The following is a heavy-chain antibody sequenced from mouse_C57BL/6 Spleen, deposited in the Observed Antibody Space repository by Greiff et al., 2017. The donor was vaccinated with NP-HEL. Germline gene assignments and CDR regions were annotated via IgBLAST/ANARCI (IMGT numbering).Heavy chain of an antibody. CDR3: TYYYGSSYEVSMDY. CDR1: GYTFTDYE. D-gene: IGHD1-1*01. J-gene: IGHJ4*01. V-gene: IGHV1-15*01. CDR2: IDPETGGT. Sequence: QVQLKQSGAELVRPGASVTLSCKASGYTFTDYEMHWVKQTPVHGLEWIGAIDPETGGTAYNQKFKGKAILTADKSSSTAYMELRSLTSEDSAVYYCTYYYGSSYEVSMDYWGQGTSVTVSS.